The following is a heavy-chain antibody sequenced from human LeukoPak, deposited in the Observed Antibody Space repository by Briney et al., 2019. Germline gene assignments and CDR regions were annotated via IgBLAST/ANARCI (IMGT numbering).Heavy chain of an antibody. CDR3: ARDLAFSRLDY. Sequence: GGSLRLSCAVSGLTFSSSWMDWVRQAPGKGLEWVASINPDGIKRYSADSVKGRFTVSRDNARNSLYLQMDSLRVEDTAFYYCARDLAFSRLDYWGQGVLVTVSS. D-gene: IGHD2/OR15-2a*01. J-gene: IGHJ4*02. CDR2: INPDGIKR. CDR1: GLTFSSSW. V-gene: IGHV3-7*01.